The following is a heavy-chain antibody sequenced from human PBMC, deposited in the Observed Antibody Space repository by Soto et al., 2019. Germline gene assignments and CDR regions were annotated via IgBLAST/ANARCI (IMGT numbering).Heavy chain of an antibody. Sequence: QVQLVESGGGVVQPGMSLRLSCAGSGFTFSSYGMHWVRQAPGKGLEWVEVICYDGSNKYYADSVKGRFTISRYNSKNTLSLKMTRLRDEATAVYYCARDIYGDLYGGDYWGEGTLVIVST. V-gene: IGHV3-33*01. J-gene: IGHJ4*02. CDR3: ARDIYGDLYGGDY. CDR2: ICYDGSNK. D-gene: IGHD4-17*01. CDR1: GFTFSSYG.